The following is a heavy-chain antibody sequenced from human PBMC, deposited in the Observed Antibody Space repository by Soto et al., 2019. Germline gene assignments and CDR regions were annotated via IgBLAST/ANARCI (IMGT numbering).Heavy chain of an antibody. Sequence: QITLKESGPPLVNPTQTLTLTCTFSGFSLSTSGVGVGWIRQPPGKALEWLALIYWDDDKRYSPSLKSRLNITKDTSKNQVVLTMTNMDPVDTATYYCARAYYDFWSGYLGQFDYWGQGTLVTVSS. D-gene: IGHD3-3*01. J-gene: IGHJ4*02. CDR1: GFSLSTSGVG. CDR2: IYWDDDK. V-gene: IGHV2-5*02. CDR3: ARAYYDFWSGYLGQFDY.